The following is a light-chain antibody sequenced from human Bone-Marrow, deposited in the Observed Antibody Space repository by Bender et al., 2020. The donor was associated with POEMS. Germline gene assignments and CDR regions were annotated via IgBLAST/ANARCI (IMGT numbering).Light chain of an antibody. V-gene: IGLV3-25*03. CDR2: KDN. CDR3: QSADRYDPYVV. CDR1: ALPEQY. J-gene: IGLJ2*01. Sequence: SYELTQPPSVSVFPGQTARITCSGDALPEQYTYWYQQKPGQAPVLVIYKDNQRPSGIPERFSASSSGTTVTLTISGAQADDDADYYCQSADRYDPYVVFGGGTKLTVL.